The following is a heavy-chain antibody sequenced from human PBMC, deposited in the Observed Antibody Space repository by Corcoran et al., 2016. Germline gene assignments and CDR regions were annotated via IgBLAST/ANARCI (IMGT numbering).Heavy chain of an antibody. V-gene: IGHV4-39*01. J-gene: IGHJ4*02. CDR1: GGSISSSSYY. CDR2: IYYSGST. Sequence: QLQLQESGPGLVKPSETLSLTCTVSGGSISSSSYYWGWIRQPPGKGLEWIGRIYYSGSTYYNPSLKSRVTISVDTSKNQFSLKLSSVTAADTAVYYCARSLSSLLLDWGQGTLVTVSS. CDR3: ARSLSSLLLD. D-gene: IGHD6-19*01.